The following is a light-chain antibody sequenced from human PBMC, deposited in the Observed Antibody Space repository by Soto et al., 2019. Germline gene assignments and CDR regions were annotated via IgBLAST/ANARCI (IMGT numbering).Light chain of an antibody. CDR1: SSEVGSYNR. J-gene: IGLJ1*01. Sequence: QSALNQPPSVSGSPGQSVTISCTGTSSEVGSYNRVSWYQQPPGTAPKLMIYEVSNRPSGVPDRFSGSKSGNTASLTISGLQADFEADYYCSSYTSSSTYVFGTGTKVTV. CDR3: SSYTSSSTYV. V-gene: IGLV2-18*02. CDR2: EVS.